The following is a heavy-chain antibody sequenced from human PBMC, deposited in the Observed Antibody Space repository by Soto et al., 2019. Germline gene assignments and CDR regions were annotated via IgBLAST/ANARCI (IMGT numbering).Heavy chain of an antibody. J-gene: IGHJ6*02. D-gene: IGHD2-15*01. V-gene: IGHV3-15*07. Sequence: PGGSLRLSCAASGFTFSNAWMNWVRQAPGKGLEWVGRIKSKTDGGTTDYAAPVKGRFTISRDDSKNTLYLQMNSLKTEDTAVYYCTTDPDRSTHAPGKEGLGYCSGGSCLLYYYGMDVWGQGTTVTVSS. CDR2: IKSKTDGGTT. CDR1: GFTFSNAW. CDR3: TTDPDRSTHAPGKEGLGYCSGGSCLLYYYGMDV.